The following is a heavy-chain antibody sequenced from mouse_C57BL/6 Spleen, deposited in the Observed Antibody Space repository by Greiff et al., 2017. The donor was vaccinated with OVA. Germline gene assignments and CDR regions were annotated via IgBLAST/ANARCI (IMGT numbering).Heavy chain of an antibody. D-gene: IGHD2-1*01. CDR3: TRFYYGNYFDY. CDR2: IYPGNSDT. V-gene: IGHV1-5*01. CDR1: GYTFTSYW. Sequence: EVQLQQSGTVLARPGASVKMSCKTSGYTFTSYWMHWVTQRPGQGLEWIGAIYPGNSDTSYNQKFKGKAKLTAVTSASTAYMELSSLTNEDSAVYYCTRFYYGNYFDYWGQGTTLTVSS. J-gene: IGHJ2*01.